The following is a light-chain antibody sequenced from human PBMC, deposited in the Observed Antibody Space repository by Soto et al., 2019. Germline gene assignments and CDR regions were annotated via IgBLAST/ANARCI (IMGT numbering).Light chain of an antibody. CDR2: GAS. CDR3: QPYDSSPLT. CDR1: QSVSSSY. Sequence: EIVLTQSPGTLSLSPGERATLSCRASQSVSSSYLAWYQQKPGQAPRLLIYGASSRATGIPDRFSGSGSGTDFTLTISRLELEDFAVYYCQPYDSSPLTFGGGTKVEIK. J-gene: IGKJ4*01. V-gene: IGKV3-20*01.